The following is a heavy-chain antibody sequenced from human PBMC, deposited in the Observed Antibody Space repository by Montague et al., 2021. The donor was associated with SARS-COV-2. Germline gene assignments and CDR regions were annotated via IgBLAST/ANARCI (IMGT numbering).Heavy chain of an antibody. Sequence: PALVKPTQTLTLTCTFSGFSLSTSGMCVSWIRQPPGKALEWLARIDWDDDKYYSTSLETRLTISKDTSKNQVVLTMTNMDPVDTATYYCARELFYFDYWGQGTLVTVSS. CDR2: IDWDDDK. D-gene: IGHD1-26*01. CDR3: ARELFYFDY. J-gene: IGHJ4*02. V-gene: IGHV2-70*11. CDR1: GFSLSTSGMC.